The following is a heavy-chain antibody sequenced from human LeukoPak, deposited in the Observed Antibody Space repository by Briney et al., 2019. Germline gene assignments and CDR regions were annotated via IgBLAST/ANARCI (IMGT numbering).Heavy chain of an antibody. Sequence: GGSLRLSGAASGFTASRNYMSWVRQAPGKGLEWVSVIYSGGSTYSAASVKGRFTISRDISKNTLYLQMNSLRAGDTAVYYCARNFFDYWGQGSLVIVVS. CDR1: GFTASRNY. CDR2: IYSGGST. CDR3: ARNFFDY. J-gene: IGHJ4*02. V-gene: IGHV3-53*01.